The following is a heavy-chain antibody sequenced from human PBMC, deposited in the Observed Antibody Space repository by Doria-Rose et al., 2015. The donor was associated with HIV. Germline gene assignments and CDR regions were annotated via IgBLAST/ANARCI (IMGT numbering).Heavy chain of an antibody. D-gene: IGHD6-13*01. Sequence: SGPVLVKPTETLTLTCTVSGVSLSSPGMGVSWIRQPPGKALEWLANIFSDDERSYKTSRKSRLTITRSTSKSQVVLTMTDMDPVDTATYYCARIKSSRWYHKYYFDFWGQGTLVIVSA. CDR3: ARIKSSRWYHKYYFDF. V-gene: IGHV2-26*01. CDR2: IFSDDER. J-gene: IGHJ4*02. CDR1: GVSLSSPGMG.